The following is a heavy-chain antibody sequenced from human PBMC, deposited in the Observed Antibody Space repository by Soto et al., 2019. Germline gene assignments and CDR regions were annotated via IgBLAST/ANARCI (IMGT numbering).Heavy chain of an antibody. CDR2: IYYSGST. Sequence: PSETLSLTCTVSGGSISSGGYYWSWIRQHPGKGLEWIGYIYYSGSTYYNPSLKSRVTISVDTSKNQFSLKLSSVTAADTAVYYCARDYLGTVSVLWGQGTLVTVSS. V-gene: IGHV4-31*03. CDR3: ARDYLGTVSVL. J-gene: IGHJ4*02. CDR1: GGSISSGGYY. D-gene: IGHD2-2*01.